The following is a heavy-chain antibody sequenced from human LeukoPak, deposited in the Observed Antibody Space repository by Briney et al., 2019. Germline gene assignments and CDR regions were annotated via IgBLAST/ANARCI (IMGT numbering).Heavy chain of an antibody. V-gene: IGHV4-4*07. J-gene: IGHJ4*02. CDR3: ARDYGSGNYNSPFDF. Sequence: SETLSLTCTVSGGSISSYYWSWIRQPAGKGLEWIGHIYTSGSTNYNPSLKSRVTMSIDTSKNQFSLKLSSATAADTAVYYCARDYGSGNYNSPFDFWGQGTLVTVSS. CDR1: GGSISSYY. CDR2: IYTSGST. D-gene: IGHD3-10*01.